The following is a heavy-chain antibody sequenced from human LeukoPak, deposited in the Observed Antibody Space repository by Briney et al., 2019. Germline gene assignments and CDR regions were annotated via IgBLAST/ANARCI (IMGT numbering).Heavy chain of an antibody. CDR3: ARWYPLDY. V-gene: IGHV4-39*01. CDR2: IYYSGST. J-gene: IGHJ4*02. Sequence: SETLSPTCTVSGGSISSSSYYWGWIRQPPGKGLELIGSIYYSGSTYYNPSLKRPVTISVDTIKNQFSLKLSSVTAADTAVYYCARWYPLDYWGQGTLVTVSS. CDR1: GGSISSSSYY. D-gene: IGHD4-23*01.